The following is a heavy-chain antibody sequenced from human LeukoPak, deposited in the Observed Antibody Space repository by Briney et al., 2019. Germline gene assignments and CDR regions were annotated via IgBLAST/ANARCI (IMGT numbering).Heavy chain of an antibody. CDR2: IYYSGSA. D-gene: IGHD1-20*01. V-gene: IGHV4-59*04. J-gene: IGHJ6*02. CDR1: GGSISSYY. CDR3: AITGTTYYYGMDV. Sequence: SETLSLTCTVSGGSISSYYWSWIRQPPGKGLEWIGSIYYSGSAYYNPSLKSRVTISVDTSKNQFSLKLSSVTAADTAVYYCAITGTTYYYGMDVWGQGTMVIVSS.